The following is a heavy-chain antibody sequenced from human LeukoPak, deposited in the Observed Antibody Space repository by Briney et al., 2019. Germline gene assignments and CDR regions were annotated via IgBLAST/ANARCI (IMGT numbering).Heavy chain of an antibody. D-gene: IGHD3-22*01. Sequence: SETLSLTCTVSGGSISSGGYYWSWIRQRPGKGLEWIGYIYYSGSTYYNPSLKSRVTISVDTSKNQFSLKLSSVTAADTAVYYCARKERSYYDSSGTFDYWGQGTLVTVSS. CDR1: GGSISSGGYY. J-gene: IGHJ4*02. V-gene: IGHV4-31*03. CDR3: ARKERSYYDSSGTFDY. CDR2: IYYSGST.